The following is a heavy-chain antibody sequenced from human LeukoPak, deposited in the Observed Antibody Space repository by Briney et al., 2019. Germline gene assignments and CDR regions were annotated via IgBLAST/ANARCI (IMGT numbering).Heavy chain of an antibody. CDR1: GYTFTRNA. CDR3: ARGYCNSTSCYYFDF. D-gene: IGHD2-2*01. Sequence: ASVKVSCKASGYTFTRNAMHWVRQAPRQRLEWMGWINTGNGNTKYSQKFQDRVTITRDTSANTAYMELSSLRSEDTAVYYCARGYCNSTSCYYFDFWGQGTLLTVSS. J-gene: IGHJ4*02. CDR2: INTGNGNT. V-gene: IGHV1-3*04.